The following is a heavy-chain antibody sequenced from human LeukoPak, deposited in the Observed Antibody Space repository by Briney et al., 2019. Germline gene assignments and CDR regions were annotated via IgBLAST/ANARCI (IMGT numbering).Heavy chain of an antibody. CDR3: AKDIMNPPRYCSSTSCSHYGMDV. D-gene: IGHD2-2*01. CDR2: ISWNSGSI. V-gene: IGHV3-9*01. CDR1: GFTFDDYA. Sequence: PGRSLRLSCAASGFTFDDYAMHWVRQAPGKGLEWVSSISWNSGSIGYADSVKGRFTISRDNAKNSLYLQMNSLRAEDTALYYCAKDIMNPPRYCSSTSCSHYGMDVWGQGTTVTVSS. J-gene: IGHJ6*02.